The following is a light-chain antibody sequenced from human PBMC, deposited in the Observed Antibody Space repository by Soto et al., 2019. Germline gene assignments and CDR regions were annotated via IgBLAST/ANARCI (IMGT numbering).Light chain of an antibody. V-gene: IGKV3-20*01. Sequence: EIVLTQSPGTLSLSPGERATLSCRASQSVSSSYLAWYQQKPGQAPRLLIYGASSRATGSPDRFSGSGSGTDFTFTISRLEPEDVAVYYCQQYGSSQAFAQGTKLESK. J-gene: IGKJ2*01. CDR2: GAS. CDR1: QSVSSSY. CDR3: QQYGSSQA.